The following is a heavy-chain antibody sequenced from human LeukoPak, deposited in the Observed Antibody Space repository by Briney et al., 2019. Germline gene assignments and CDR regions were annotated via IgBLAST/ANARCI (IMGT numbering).Heavy chain of an antibody. CDR2: ISAYNGNT. V-gene: IGHV1-18*01. J-gene: IGHJ6*02. Sequence: ASVTVSCKASGYTFTSYSISWVRQAPGQGLEWMGWISAYNGNTNYAQTLQGRVTMTTDTSTSTAYMELRSLRSDDTAVYYCATTVTTHYYYGMDVWGQGTTVTVSS. D-gene: IGHD4-17*01. CDR1: GYTFTSYS. CDR3: ATTVTTHYYYGMDV.